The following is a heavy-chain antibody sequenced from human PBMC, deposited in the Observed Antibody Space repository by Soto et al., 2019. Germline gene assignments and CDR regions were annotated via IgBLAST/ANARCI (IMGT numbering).Heavy chain of an antibody. CDR1: GFTFSSYG. J-gene: IGHJ2*01. V-gene: IGHV3-30*18. Sequence: GGSLRLSCAASGFTFSSYGMHWVRQAPGKGLEWVAVISYDGSNKYYADSVKGRFTISRDNSKNTLYLQMNSLRAEDTAVYYCAKDTPPLWYFDLWGRGTLVTVSS. CDR2: ISYDGSNK. CDR3: AKDTPPLWYFDL.